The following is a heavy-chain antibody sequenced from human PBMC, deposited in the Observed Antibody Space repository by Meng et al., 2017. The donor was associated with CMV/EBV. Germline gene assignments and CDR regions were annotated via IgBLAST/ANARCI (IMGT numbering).Heavy chain of an antibody. D-gene: IGHD6-13*01. J-gene: IGHJ4*02. Sequence: ESLKISCAASEFTFSNYAMSWVRQAPGRGLAWVSAITASGGSTYYEDSVKGRFTVSRDNSKNTLYLQMNSLRAEDTALYYCAKAFSASWYREYYDDWGQGTLVTVSS. CDR1: EFTFSNYA. CDR2: ITASGGST. V-gene: IGHV3-23*01. CDR3: AKAFSASWYREYYDD.